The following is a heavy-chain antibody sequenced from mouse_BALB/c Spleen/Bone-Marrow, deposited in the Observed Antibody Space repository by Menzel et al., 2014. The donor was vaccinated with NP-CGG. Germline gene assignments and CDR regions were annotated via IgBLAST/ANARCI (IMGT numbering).Heavy chain of an antibody. CDR1: GHAFTNYL. J-gene: IGHJ4*01. CDR3: ARRNRDYYAMDY. Sequence: VQRVESGAELVRPGTSVKVSRKASGHAFTNYLLEWVKQRPGQGLEWIGVINPGSGGTKYNEKFKGKATLTVDRSSSTAYMQLSSLTSDDSAVYFCARRNRDYYAMDYWGQGTSVTVSS. V-gene: IGHV1-54*01. CDR2: INPGSGGT.